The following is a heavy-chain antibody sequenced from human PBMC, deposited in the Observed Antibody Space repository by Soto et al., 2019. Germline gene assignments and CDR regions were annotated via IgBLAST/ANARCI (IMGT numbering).Heavy chain of an antibody. J-gene: IGHJ2*01. CDR3: ARDASIGVAGIYWYIDL. CDR1: GFTFSSYG. V-gene: IGHV3-33*01. Sequence: QVQLVESGGGVVQPGRSLRLSCAASGFTFSSYGMHWVRQAPGMGLEWVAVIWYDGSNKYYADSVKGRFTISRDNSKNTLYLQMNSLRAEDTAVYYCARDASIGVAGIYWYIDLWGRGTQVTVSS. D-gene: IGHD6-13*01. CDR2: IWYDGSNK.